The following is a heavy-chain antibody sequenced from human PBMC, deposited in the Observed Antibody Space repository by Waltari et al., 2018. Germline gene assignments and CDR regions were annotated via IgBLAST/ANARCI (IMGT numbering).Heavy chain of an antibody. CDR2: ISYDGSNK. V-gene: IGHV3-30-3*01. CDR1: GFTFSSYA. J-gene: IGHJ4*02. CDR3: ARSGSYYFDY. Sequence: QVQLVESGGGVVQPGRSLRLSCAASGFTFSSYAMHWVRQAPGKGGGWGAVISYDGSNKNYADSVKGRFTISRDNSKNTLYLQMNSLRAEDTAVYYCARSGSYYFDYWGQGTLVTVSS. D-gene: IGHD1-26*01.